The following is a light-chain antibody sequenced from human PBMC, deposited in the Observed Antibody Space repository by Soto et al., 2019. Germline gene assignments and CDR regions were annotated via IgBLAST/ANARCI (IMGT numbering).Light chain of an antibody. J-gene: IGKJ4*01. CDR3: QQYNNWPLT. V-gene: IGKV3-15*01. CDR1: QSVSDT. Sequence: EIVMTQSPATLSVSPGERVTLSCRASQSVSDTLAWYQQKPGQAPWLLIYGASTRATGIPARFSGSGSGTEFTLTISSLQSEDFAVYYCQQYNNWPLTFGGGTKVEIK. CDR2: GAS.